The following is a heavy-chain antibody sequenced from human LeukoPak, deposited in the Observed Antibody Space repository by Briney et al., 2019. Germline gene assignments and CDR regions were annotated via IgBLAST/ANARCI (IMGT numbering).Heavy chain of an antibody. CDR1: EFTFSTYW. CDR2: INQDGSDK. V-gene: IGHV3-7*01. D-gene: IGHD2-15*01. Sequence: GGSLRPSWAAPEFTFSTYWMSWARKAPGKGLEWVANINQDGSDKYYVDSVKGRFTISRDNAKNSLYLQMNSLRAEDTAVYYCARPRYCSSGNCYSDYWGQGALVTVSS. CDR3: ARPRYCSSGNCYSDY. J-gene: IGHJ4*02.